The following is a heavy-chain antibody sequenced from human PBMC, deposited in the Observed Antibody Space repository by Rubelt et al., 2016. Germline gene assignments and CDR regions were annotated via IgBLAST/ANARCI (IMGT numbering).Heavy chain of an antibody. CDR2: IYYSGST. V-gene: IGHV4-39*07. Sequence: QLQLQESGPGLVKSSATLSLTCTVSGGSISGYFWSWIRQPPGKGLAWIGSIYYSGSTYFNPALNRRVTISVDTSENQFSLKLNSVTAADTAVYYCARDSDIKGFYAWGQGTLVTVSS. CDR3: ARDSDIKGFYA. D-gene: IGHD2/OR15-2a*01. J-gene: IGHJ4*02. CDR1: GGSISGYF.